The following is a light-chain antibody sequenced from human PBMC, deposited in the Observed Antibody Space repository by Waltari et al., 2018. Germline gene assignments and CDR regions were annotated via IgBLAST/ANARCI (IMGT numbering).Light chain of an antibody. CDR1: QYISSW. CDR3: QQSYSVPYT. J-gene: IGKJ2*01. CDR2: KAS. Sequence: DIQMTQSPSTLSASVGDRVTITCRASQYISSWLAWYQQKPGKDPKLLIHKASILEGGVPSRCSSSESGTEFTLTISSLQPDDFATYFCQQSYSVPYTFGQGTKLEV. V-gene: IGKV1-5*03.